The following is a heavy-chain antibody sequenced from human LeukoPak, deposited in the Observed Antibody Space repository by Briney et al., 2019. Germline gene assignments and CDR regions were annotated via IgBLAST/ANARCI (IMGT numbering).Heavy chain of an antibody. CDR2: ISGSGGST. CDR1: GFTFSSYA. V-gene: IGHV3-23*01. D-gene: IGHD2-15*01. J-gene: IGHJ3*02. CDR3: AKVKCSGGSCYGLGAFDI. Sequence: GGSLRLSCAASGFTFSSYAMSWVRQAPGKALEWVSAISGSGGSTYYADSVKGRFTISRDNSKNTLYLQMNSLRAEDTAVYYCAKVKCSGGSCYGLGAFDIWGQGTMVTVSS.